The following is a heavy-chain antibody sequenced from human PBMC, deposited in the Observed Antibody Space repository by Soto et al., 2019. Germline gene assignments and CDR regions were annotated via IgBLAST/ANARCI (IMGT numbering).Heavy chain of an antibody. J-gene: IGHJ4*02. D-gene: IGHD2-21*02. Sequence: AASVKVSCQAPADTFTSYYIHWVRQAPGHGLEWMGIINPNGGSTRFAQTFQGRITMTTDTSTSTVSMELRSLRSADTAVYYCARAPRLVSVTLYENYFDSWGKGSLVTVSS. CDR3: ARAPRLVSVTLYENYFDS. V-gene: IGHV1-46*01. CDR2: INPNGGST. CDR1: ADTFTSYY.